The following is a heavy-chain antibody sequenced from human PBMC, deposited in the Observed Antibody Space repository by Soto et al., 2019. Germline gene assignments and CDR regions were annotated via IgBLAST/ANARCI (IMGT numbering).Heavy chain of an antibody. V-gene: IGHV4-39*01. CDR3: ASSYGDYVSY. CDR2: IYYSGST. CDR1: GGSISSSSYY. J-gene: IGHJ4*02. D-gene: IGHD4-17*01. Sequence: TSETLSLTCTVSGGSISSSSYYWGWIRQPPGKGLEWIGSIYYSGSTYYNPSLKSRVTISVDTSENQFSLKLSSVTAADTAVYYCASSYGDYVSYWGQGTLVTVS.